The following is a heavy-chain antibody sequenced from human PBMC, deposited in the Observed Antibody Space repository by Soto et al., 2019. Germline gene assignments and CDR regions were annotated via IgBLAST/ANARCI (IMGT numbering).Heavy chain of an antibody. D-gene: IGHD6-19*01. Sequence: QVQLVQSGAEVKKPGASVKVSCKASGYTFTSFDINWVRQATGQGLEWMGWMNPNSGNTGYAQKVQGRVTMTLNTSKSTAYMELSSLRSEDTAVYYCARAYTWGVAVAGMWGQGTLVTVSS. CDR2: MNPNSGNT. CDR1: GYTFTSFD. J-gene: IGHJ4*02. V-gene: IGHV1-8*01. CDR3: ARAYTWGVAVAGM.